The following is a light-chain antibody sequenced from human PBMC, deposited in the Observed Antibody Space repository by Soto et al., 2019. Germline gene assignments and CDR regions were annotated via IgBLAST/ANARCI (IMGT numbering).Light chain of an antibody. Sequence: DIVMTQSPDSLAVSLGERATINCKSSQSILHSSNNKNYLAWYQQKPGQPPNLLIYWASTRESGVPDRFSGSESGTDFTLTISSLQAEDVAVYYCQQYYAIPRTFGGGTKVEIK. CDR2: WAS. V-gene: IGKV4-1*01. J-gene: IGKJ4*01. CDR1: QSILHSSNNKNY. CDR3: QQYYAIPRT.